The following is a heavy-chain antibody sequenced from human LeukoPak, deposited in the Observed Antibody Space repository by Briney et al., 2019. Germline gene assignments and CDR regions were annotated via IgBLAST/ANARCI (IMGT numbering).Heavy chain of an antibody. D-gene: IGHD3-22*01. CDR3: ARHYDSSAYWYYFDY. CDR1: GGSISSYY. V-gene: IGHV4-4*07. CDR2: IYTSGST. J-gene: IGHJ4*02. Sequence: SETLSLTCTVSGGSISSYYWSWLRQPAGKGLEWIGRIYTSGSTNYNPSLKSRVTMSVDTSKNQFSLKLSSVTAADTAVYYCARHYDSSAYWYYFDYWGQGTLVTVSS.